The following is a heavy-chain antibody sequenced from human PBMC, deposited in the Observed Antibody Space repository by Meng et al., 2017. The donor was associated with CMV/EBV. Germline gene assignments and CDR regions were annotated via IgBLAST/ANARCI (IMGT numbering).Heavy chain of an antibody. CDR3: ARITGIAVAGNFDY. Sequence: SETLSLTCTVYGGSFSGYYWSWIRQPPGKGLEWIGEINHSGSTNYNPSLKSRVTISVDTSKNQFSLKLSSVTAADTAVYYCARITGIAVAGNFDYWGQGTLVTVSS. CDR2: INHSGST. V-gene: IGHV4-34*01. D-gene: IGHD6-19*01. J-gene: IGHJ4*02. CDR1: GGSFSGYY.